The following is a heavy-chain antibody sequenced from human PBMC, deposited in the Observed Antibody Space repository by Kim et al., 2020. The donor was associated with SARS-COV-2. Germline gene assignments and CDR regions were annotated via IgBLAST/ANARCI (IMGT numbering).Heavy chain of an antibody. V-gene: IGHV3-21*01. J-gene: IGHJ6*02. CDR2: ISSSSSYI. CDR1: GFTFSSYS. Sequence: GGSLRLSCAASGFTFSSYSMNWVRQAPGKGLEWVSSISSSSSYIYYADSVKGRFTISRDNAKNSLYLQMNSLRAEDTAVYYCATLIVVVPAATDLFYYYYGMDVWGQGTTVTVSS. CDR3: ATLIVVVPAATDLFYYYYGMDV. D-gene: IGHD2-2*01.